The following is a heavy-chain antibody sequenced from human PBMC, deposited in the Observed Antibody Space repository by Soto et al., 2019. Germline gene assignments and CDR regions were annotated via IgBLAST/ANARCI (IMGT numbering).Heavy chain of an antibody. CDR3: AKDFLYGIVGATVDY. D-gene: IGHD1-26*01. V-gene: IGHV3-30*18. CDR1: GFTFSSYG. J-gene: IGHJ4*02. CDR2: ISYDGSNK. Sequence: GGSLRLACAASGFTFSSYGMHWVRQAPGKGLEWVAVISYDGSNKYYADSVKGRFTISRDNSKNTLYLQMNSLRAEDTAVYYCAKDFLYGIVGATVDYWGQGT.